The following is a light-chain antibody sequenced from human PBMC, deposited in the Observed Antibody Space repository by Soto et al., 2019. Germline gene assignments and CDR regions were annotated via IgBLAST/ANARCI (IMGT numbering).Light chain of an antibody. Sequence: EIVLTQSPGTLSLSPGERATLSCRASQSVSSSYLDWYQQKPGQAPRLLIYGASSRATGIPDRFSGSGSGSILTLNIYRLDPEDFTIYYCQQYDSSPLTFGGGTKVEIK. CDR2: GAS. J-gene: IGKJ4*01. V-gene: IGKV3-20*01. CDR1: QSVSSSY. CDR3: QQYDSSPLT.